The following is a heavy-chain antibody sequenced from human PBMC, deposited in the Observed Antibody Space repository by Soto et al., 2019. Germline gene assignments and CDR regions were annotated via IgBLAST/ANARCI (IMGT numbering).Heavy chain of an antibody. D-gene: IGHD6-13*01. Sequence: SQTLSLTCAVSGGSISSRGYSRSWIRQPPGKGLEWIGYIYHSGSTYYNPSLKSRVTISVDRSKNQFSLKLSSVTAADTAVYYCASSHAGAHITAAVHWGQGTLVTVSS. CDR2: IYHSGST. J-gene: IGHJ4*02. CDR3: ASSHAGAHITAAVH. V-gene: IGHV4-30-2*01. CDR1: GGSISSRGYS.